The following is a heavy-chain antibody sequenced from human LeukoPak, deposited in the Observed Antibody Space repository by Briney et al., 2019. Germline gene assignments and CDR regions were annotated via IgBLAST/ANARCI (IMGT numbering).Heavy chain of an antibody. CDR3: ARDLREYSSGWYPFDY. V-gene: IGHV1-18*01. CDR1: GYTFTSYG. Sequence: ASVKVSCKASGYTFTSYGISWVRQAPGQGLEWMGWISAYNGNTNYAQKLQGRVTMTTDTSTSTAYMELRSLRSDDTAVYYCARDLREYSSGWYPFDYWGQGTLVTVPS. J-gene: IGHJ4*02. D-gene: IGHD6-19*01. CDR2: ISAYNGNT.